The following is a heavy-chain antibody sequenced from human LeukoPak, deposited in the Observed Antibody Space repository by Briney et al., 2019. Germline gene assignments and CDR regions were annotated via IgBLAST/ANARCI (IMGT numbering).Heavy chain of an antibody. CDR3: ASSGLTSVAFDY. CDR1: GGSISSYY. V-gene: IGHV4-4*07. CDR2: IYSSGST. D-gene: IGHD6-19*01. Sequence: SETLSLTCTVSGGSISSYYWSWIRQPAGKGLEWIGRIYSSGSTNYNPSLKSRVTMSVDTSKNQFSLKLRSVTAAATAVHYCASSGLTSVAFDYWGQGTLVTVSS. J-gene: IGHJ4*02.